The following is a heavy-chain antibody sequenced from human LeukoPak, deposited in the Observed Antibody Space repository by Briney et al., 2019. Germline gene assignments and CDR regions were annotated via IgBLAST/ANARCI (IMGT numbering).Heavy chain of an antibody. CDR3: AKVRGVIAAAGPYYFDY. J-gene: IGHJ4*02. CDR1: GFTFSSYA. CDR2: ISGSGGST. V-gene: IGHV3-23*01. D-gene: IGHD6-13*01. Sequence: PGGSLRLSCAASGFTFSSYAMSWVRQAPGKGLEWVSAISGSGGSTYYADSVKGRFTFSRDNSKNTLYLQMNSLRAEDTAVYYCAKVRGVIAAAGPYYFDYWGQGTLVTVSS.